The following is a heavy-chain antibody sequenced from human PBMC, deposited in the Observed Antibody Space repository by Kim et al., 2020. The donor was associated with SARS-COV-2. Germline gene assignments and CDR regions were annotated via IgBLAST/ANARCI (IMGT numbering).Heavy chain of an antibody. CDR3: ARDRGSSGWSGFDI. V-gene: IGHV3-13*01. J-gene: IGHJ3*02. D-gene: IGHD6-19*01. CDR1: GFSFSSYD. CDR2: IGTAGNT. Sequence: GGSLRLSCAASGFSFSSYDMHWVRQATGKGLEWVSAIGTAGNTYYRGSVKGRFTISRENAKNSLYLQMNSLRAGDTAVYYCARDRGSSGWSGFDIWGQGTMVTVSS.